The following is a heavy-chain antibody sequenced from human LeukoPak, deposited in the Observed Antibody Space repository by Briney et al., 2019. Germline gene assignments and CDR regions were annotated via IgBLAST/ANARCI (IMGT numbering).Heavy chain of an antibody. CDR3: ARESPGAYFDY. CDR2: IYYSGST. V-gene: IGHV4-59*12. D-gene: IGHD3-10*01. Sequence: SETLSLTCTVSGGSISSYYWSWIRQPPGKGLEWIGYIYYSGSTNYNPSLKSRVTISVDTSKNQFSLKLSSVTAADTAVYYCARESPGAYFDYWGQGTLVTVSS. J-gene: IGHJ4*02. CDR1: GGSISSYY.